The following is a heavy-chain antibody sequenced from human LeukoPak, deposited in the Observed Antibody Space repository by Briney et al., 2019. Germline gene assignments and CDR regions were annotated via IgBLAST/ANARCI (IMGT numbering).Heavy chain of an antibody. CDR2: IYYSGST. CDR1: GGSISSSSYY. J-gene: IGHJ4*02. V-gene: IGHV4-39*01. D-gene: IGHD6-13*01. CDR3: ARLGPAAISYFDY. Sequence: SETLSLTCTVSGGSISSSSYYWGWIRPPPGKGLEWIGSIYYSGSTYYNPSLKSRVTISVDTSKNQFSLKLSSVTAADTAVYYCARLGPAAISYFDYWGQGTLVTVSS.